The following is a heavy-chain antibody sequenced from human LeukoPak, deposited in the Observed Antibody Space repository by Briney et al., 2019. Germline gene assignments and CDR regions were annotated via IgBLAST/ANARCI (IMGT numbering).Heavy chain of an antibody. D-gene: IGHD3-22*01. CDR3: ARGSYDSTLPRAFDI. CDR2: IYTSGRT. J-gene: IGHJ3*02. CDR1: GGSISSGSYY. V-gene: IGHV4-61*02. Sequence: SQTLSLTCTVSGGSISSGSYYWSWIRQPAGKGLEWIGRIYTSGRTNYNPSLKSRVTISVDTSKNQFSLKLSSVTAADTAVYYCARGSYDSTLPRAFDIWGQGTMVTVSS.